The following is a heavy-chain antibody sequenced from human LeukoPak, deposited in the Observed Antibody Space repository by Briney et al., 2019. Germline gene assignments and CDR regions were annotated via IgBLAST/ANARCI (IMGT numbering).Heavy chain of an antibody. CDR2: ISSSSSTI. J-gene: IGHJ5*02. CDR1: GFTFNSYN. Sequence: GGSLRLSCAASGFTFNSYNMNWVRQAPGKGPEWVSYISSSSSTIYYADSVKGRFTISRGSAKTSLFLQMNSLRAEDTAVYYCARGGRKAVAGTPNWFDPWGQGTLVTVSS. CDR3: ARGGRKAVAGTPNWFDP. V-gene: IGHV3-48*01. D-gene: IGHD6-19*01.